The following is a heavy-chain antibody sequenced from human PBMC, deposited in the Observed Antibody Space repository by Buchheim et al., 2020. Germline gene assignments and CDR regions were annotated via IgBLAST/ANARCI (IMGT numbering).Heavy chain of an antibody. CDR2: ITSSSSSI. CDR3: ARDHLYAFDI. V-gene: IGHV3-48*01. J-gene: IGHJ3*02. Sequence: EVQLVESGGGLVQPGGSLRLSCAASGFTFSSYSMNWVRQAPGKGLEWVSYITSSSSSISYADSVKGRFTISRDNAKNSLSLQVNSLRGEDTAVYYCARDHLYAFDIWGQGT. CDR1: GFTFSSYS.